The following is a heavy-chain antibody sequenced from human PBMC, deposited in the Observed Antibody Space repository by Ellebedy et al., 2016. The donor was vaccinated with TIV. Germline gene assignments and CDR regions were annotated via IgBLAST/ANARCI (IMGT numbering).Heavy chain of an antibody. V-gene: IGHV3-23*01. D-gene: IGHD3-10*01. CDR3: ARRITMVRGVITHYYYAMDV. CDR1: GFTFSSYA. CDR2: ISGNGGST. Sequence: GESLKISCAASGFTFSSYAMSWVRQAPGRGLEWVSSISGNGGSTFYAVSVKCRFTISRDTSKNTLYLQMNRLRAEDTAVYYCARRITMVRGVITHYYYAMDVWGQGTTVTVSS. J-gene: IGHJ6*02.